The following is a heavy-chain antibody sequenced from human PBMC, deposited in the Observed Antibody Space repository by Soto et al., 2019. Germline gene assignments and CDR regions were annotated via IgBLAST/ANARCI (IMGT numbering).Heavy chain of an antibody. CDR3: AREYSSSSLDYYYYYGMDV. V-gene: IGHV3-30-3*01. D-gene: IGHD6-6*01. Sequence: GGSLRLSFAASGFTFSSYAMHWVRQAPGKGLEWVAVISYDGSNKYYADSVKGRFTISRDNSKNTLYLQMNSLRAEDTAVYYCAREYSSSSLDYYYYYGMDVWGQGTTVTVSS. J-gene: IGHJ6*02. CDR1: GFTFSSYA. CDR2: ISYDGSNK.